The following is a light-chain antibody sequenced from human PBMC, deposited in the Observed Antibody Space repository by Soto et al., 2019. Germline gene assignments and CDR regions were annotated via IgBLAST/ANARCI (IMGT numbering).Light chain of an antibody. V-gene: IGKV1-5*03. CDR1: QSISSW. J-gene: IGKJ1*01. CDR3: QQYNSYLRP. CDR2: KAS. Sequence: DIQMTQSPSTLSASVGDRVTITCRASQSISSWLAWYQQKPGKAPKLLIYKASSLESGVPSRFSGSGSGTEFTLTISSLQPDDFATYSCQQYNSYLRPLAQGTKVDIK.